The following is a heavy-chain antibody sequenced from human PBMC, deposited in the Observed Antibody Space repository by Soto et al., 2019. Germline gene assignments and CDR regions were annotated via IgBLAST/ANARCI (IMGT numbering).Heavy chain of an antibody. J-gene: IGHJ4*02. D-gene: IGHD6-13*01. CDR3: ARGRKEYSSSWYVD. V-gene: IGHV4-34*01. CDR2: VDHSGST. CDR1: GFTFSSYA. Sequence: QVQLVESGGGVVQPGRSLRLSCAASGFTFSSYAMHWVRQAPGKGLEWIGEVDHSGSTNYNPSLKSRVTISVDTSKNQFSLKLSSVTAADTAVYYCARGRKEYSSSWYVDWGQGTLVTVSS.